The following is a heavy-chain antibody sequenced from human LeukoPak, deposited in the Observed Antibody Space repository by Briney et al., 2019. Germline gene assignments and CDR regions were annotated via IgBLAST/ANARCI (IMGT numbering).Heavy chain of an antibody. Sequence: ASVKVSCKPSVGTFSSYAISWVRQAPGHGLEWMGGIIPIFGTANYAQKFQGRVTITTDESTSTAYMELSSLRSEDTAVYYCARTQLGYCSSTSCYPDDYWGQGTLVTVSS. CDR2: IIPIFGTA. J-gene: IGHJ4*02. CDR3: ARTQLGYCSSTSCYPDDY. V-gene: IGHV1-69*05. CDR1: VGTFSSYA. D-gene: IGHD2-2*01.